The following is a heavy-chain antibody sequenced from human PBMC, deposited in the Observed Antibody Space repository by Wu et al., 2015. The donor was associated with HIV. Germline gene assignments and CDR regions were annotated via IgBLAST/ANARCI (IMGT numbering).Heavy chain of an antibody. D-gene: IGHD5-24*01. Sequence: QVQLVQSGAEVKKPGASVKVSCKASGYTFIGYYLHWVRQAPGQGLEWMGWINPKNGVTRYTQKFQGWVTLTRDTSISTAYMEVNALGSDDTAVFYCSSEHGHWGQGTLVTVSS. V-gene: IGHV1-2*04. CDR2: INPKNGVT. J-gene: IGHJ4*02. CDR1: GYTFIGYY. CDR3: SSEHGH.